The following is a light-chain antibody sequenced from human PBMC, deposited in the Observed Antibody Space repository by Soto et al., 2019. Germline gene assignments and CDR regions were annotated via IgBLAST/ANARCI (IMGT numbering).Light chain of an antibody. CDR3: QQYCSPPCP. CDR1: QGGARNY. V-gene: IGKV3-20*01. Sequence: WSQSPCTLPSSPGERTTLSRRALQGGARNYVDVSPQKPGRAPRPLIYGASSRATGAPDRFSGSGSGTDFTLTISSLQPEDSAVYYCQQYCSPPCPFGGGTKV. CDR2: GAS. J-gene: IGKJ4*02.